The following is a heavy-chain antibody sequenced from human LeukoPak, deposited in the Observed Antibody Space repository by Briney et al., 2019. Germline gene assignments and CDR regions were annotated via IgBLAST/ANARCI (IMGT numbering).Heavy chain of an antibody. Sequence: GGSLRLSCAASGFTFSSYGTHWVRQAPGKGPEWVAFIRYDGSNKYYADSVKGRFTISRDNFQNTLFLQLNSLRVDDTAVYYCAKVNYYHPYFWGQGTLVTVSS. D-gene: IGHD3-22*01. J-gene: IGHJ4*02. CDR1: GFTFSSYG. CDR2: IRYDGSNK. CDR3: AKVNYYHPYF. V-gene: IGHV3-30*02.